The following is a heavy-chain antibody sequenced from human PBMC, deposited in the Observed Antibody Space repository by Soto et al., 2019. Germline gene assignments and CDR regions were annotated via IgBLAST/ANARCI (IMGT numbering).Heavy chain of an antibody. J-gene: IGHJ4*02. V-gene: IGHV3-23*01. CDR3: AKAYFVWSSEQPYYFDY. CDR2: ISGSGGRS. Sequence: EVQLLASGGGLVQPGGSLRLSCAASGFTFSNYAMTWVRQGPGKGLEWDSGISGSGGRSYYADSVKGRFTISRDNSKSTLYLQMNSLRAEDTAVYYCAKAYFVWSSEQPYYFDYWGQGTLVTVSS. CDR1: GFTFSNYA. D-gene: IGHD3-16*01.